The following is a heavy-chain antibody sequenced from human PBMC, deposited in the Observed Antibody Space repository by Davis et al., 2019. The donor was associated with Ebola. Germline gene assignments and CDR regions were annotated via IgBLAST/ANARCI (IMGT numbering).Heavy chain of an antibody. CDR2: IYYSGST. CDR1: GGSISSHY. D-gene: IGHD1-26*01. V-gene: IGHV4-59*08. CDR3: ARISGSYYVVDY. J-gene: IGHJ4*02. Sequence: PSETLSLTCTVSGGSISSHYWSWIRQPPGKGLEWIGYIYYSGSTNYNPSLKSRVTISVDTSKNQFSLKLSSVTAADTAVYYCARISGSYYVVDYWGQGTLVTVSS.